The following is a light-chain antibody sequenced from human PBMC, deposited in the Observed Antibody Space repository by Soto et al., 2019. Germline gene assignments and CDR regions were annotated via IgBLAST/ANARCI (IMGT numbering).Light chain of an antibody. CDR2: GAS. CDR3: QHYNNWPPWT. J-gene: IGKJ1*01. Sequence: EIVMTQSPATLSVSPGERATLSCRTSQSVSTNLAWYQQRPGQAPSLLIYGASTRATGVPARFSGSGSGTXFXXTISSLQSEDFAVYYCQHYNNWPPWTFGQGTKVEI. CDR1: QSVSTN. V-gene: IGKV3-15*01.